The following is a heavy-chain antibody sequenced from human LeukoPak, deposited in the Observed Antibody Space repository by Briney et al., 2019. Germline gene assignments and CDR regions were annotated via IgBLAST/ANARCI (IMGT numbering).Heavy chain of an antibody. CDR3: ARAGIWGPIRGNWFDP. Sequence: PSETLSLTCTVSGGSISSYYWSWIRRPPGKGLEWIGYIYYSGSTNYNPSLKSRVTISVDTSKNQFSLKLSSVTAADTAVYYCARAGIWGPIRGNWFDPWGQGTLVTVSS. V-gene: IGHV4-59*08. CDR1: GGSISSYY. D-gene: IGHD2-2*02. CDR2: IYYSGST. J-gene: IGHJ5*02.